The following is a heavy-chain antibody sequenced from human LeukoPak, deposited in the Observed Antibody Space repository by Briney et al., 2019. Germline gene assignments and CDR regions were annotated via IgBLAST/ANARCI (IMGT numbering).Heavy chain of an antibody. V-gene: IGHV3-7*01. CDR1: GFTFSSYW. CDR3: ARAADNFWSGYYYYYYYMDV. J-gene: IGHJ6*03. D-gene: IGHD3-3*01. CDR2: IKQDGSEK. Sequence: PGGSLRLSCAASGFTFSSYWMSWVRKAPGKGLEWVANIKQDGSEKYYVDSVKGRFTISRDNAKNSLYLQMNSLRAEDTAVYYCARAADNFWSGYYYYYYYMDVWGKGTTVTVSS.